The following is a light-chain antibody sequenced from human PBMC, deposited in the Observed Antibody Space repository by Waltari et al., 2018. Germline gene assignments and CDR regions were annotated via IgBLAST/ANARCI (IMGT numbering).Light chain of an antibody. CDR1: HIESKS. V-gene: IGLV3-21*01. CDR3: QVWDANTDPGV. CDR2: YDN. Sequence: SYVLTQPPSVSVAPGETARITCGGNHIESKSVQWYRQRPGQAPVVVLSYDNARAAGIPERFSGSNSGNTATLTISRVEAGDEADYYCQVWDANTDPGVFGTGTEVTVL. J-gene: IGLJ1*01.